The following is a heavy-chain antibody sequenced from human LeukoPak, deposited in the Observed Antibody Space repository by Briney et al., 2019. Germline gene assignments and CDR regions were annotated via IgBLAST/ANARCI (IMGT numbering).Heavy chain of an antibody. Sequence: ASVKVSCKASGYTFTDYHMHWVRQAPGQGLEWMGWINPNSGGTNYAQKFQGRVTMTRDTSISTAYMELSRLRSDDTAVYYCARDMPFIAVAGTLDYWGQGTLVTVSS. CDR3: ARDMPFIAVAGTLDY. CDR2: INPNSGGT. J-gene: IGHJ4*02. CDR1: GYTFTDYH. V-gene: IGHV1-2*02. D-gene: IGHD6-19*01.